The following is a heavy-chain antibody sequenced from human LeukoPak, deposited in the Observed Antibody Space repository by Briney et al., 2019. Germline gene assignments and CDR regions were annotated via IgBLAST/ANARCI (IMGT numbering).Heavy chain of an antibody. CDR3: ARDRGESSSSSYFDY. V-gene: IGHV3-64*01. Sequence: PGGSLRLSCAASGFTFSSYAMHWVRQAPGKGLEYVSAISSNGGSTYYANSVKGRFTISRDHSKNTLYLQMGSLRAEDMAVYYCARDRGESSSSSYFDYWGQGTLVTVSS. J-gene: IGHJ4*02. CDR2: ISSNGGST. CDR1: GFTFSSYA. D-gene: IGHD6-6*01.